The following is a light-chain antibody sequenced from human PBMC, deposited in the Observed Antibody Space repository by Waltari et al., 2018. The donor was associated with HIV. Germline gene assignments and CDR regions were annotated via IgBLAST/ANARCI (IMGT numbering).Light chain of an antibody. J-gene: IGLJ1*01. CDR2: DAS. CDR3: SSISCGTLV. CDR1: DSHTDSFYS. V-gene: IGLV2-14*01. Sequence: QSALTQPASMSGSPGQSITISCIRLDSHTDSFYSVSWYQHHPGKAPKLVIYDASSRPACISSRFSGSQSGNTAFLTISGLQAEDEADFYCSSISCGTLVFGGGTTVTVL.